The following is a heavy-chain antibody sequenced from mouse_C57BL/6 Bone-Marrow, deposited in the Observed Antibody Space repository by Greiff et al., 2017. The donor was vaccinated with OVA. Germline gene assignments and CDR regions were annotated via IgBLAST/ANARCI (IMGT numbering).Heavy chain of an antibody. D-gene: IGHD2-2*01. V-gene: IGHV1-42*01. CDR3: ARGGGLRRFDY. J-gene: IGHJ2*01. CDR2: IYPSSGGT. Sequence: EVQLQQSGPELVKPGASVKISCKASGYSFTGYYINWVKQRPGQGLEWIGEIYPSSGGTNYNEKFKAKATLTVDKSSSTAYMQLKSLTSEDSAVYYCARGGGLRRFDYWGQGTTLTVSS. CDR1: GYSFTGYY.